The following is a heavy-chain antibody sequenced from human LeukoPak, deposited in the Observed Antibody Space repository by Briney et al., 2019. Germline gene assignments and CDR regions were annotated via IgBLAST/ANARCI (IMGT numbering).Heavy chain of an antibody. CDR2: INPSGGST. CDR3: ARDGPYSSSPGPDAFDI. CDR1: GYTFTSYY. D-gene: IGHD6-13*01. J-gene: IGHJ3*02. V-gene: IGHV1-46*01. Sequence: GASVNVSCKASGYTFTSYYMHWVRQAPGQGLEWMGIINPSGGSTSYAQKFQGRVTMTRDTSTSTVYMELSSLRSEDTAVHYCARDGPYSSSPGPDAFDIWGQGTMVTVSS.